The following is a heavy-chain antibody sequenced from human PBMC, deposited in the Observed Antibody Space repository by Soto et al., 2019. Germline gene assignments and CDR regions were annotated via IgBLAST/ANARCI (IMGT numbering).Heavy chain of an antibody. V-gene: IGHV3-33*01. CDR2: IWYDGSNK. CDR1: GFTFSSYG. J-gene: IGHJ4*02. D-gene: IGHD2-21*02. CDR3: ARVLYCGGDCYTSGIDY. Sequence: PGGSLRLSCAASGFTFSSYGMHWVRQAPGKGLEWVAVIWYDGSNKYYADSVKGRFTISRDNSKNTLYLQMNSLRAEDTAVYYCARVLYCGGDCYTSGIDYWGQGTQVTVSS.